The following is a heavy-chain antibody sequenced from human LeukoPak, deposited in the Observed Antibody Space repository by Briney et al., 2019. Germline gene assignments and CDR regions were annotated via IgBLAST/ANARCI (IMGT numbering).Heavy chain of an antibody. CDR3: AKSDVIVVVMQFDY. CDR1: GFTFSSYA. J-gene: IGHJ4*02. D-gene: IGHD3-22*01. V-gene: IGHV3-23*01. CDR2: ISGSGGST. Sequence: GGSLRLSCAASGFTFSSYAMSWVRQAPGKGLEWGSAISGSGGSTYYADSVKGRFTISRDKSKSTLYLQMSSLRAEDTAVYYCAKSDVIVVVMQFDYWGQGTLVTVSS.